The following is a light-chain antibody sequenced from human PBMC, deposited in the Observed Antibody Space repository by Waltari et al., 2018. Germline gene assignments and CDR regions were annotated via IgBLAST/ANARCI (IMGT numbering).Light chain of an antibody. CDR3: QQYNNWPPLLT. J-gene: IGKJ4*01. CDR2: GAS. V-gene: IGKV3-15*01. Sequence: EIVMTQSPATLSVSPGERATLSCRASQSVSSNLAWYQQKPGQAPRLLIYGASPMATGIPSRFSGSGSGTEFTLTISSLQSEDFAVYYCQQYNNWPPLLTFGGGTKVEIK. CDR1: QSVSSN.